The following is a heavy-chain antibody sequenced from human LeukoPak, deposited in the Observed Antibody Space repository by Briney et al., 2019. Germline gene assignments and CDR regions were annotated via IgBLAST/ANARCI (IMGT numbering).Heavy chain of an antibody. CDR1: GGSFSGYY. V-gene: IGHV4-4*09. CDR2: IYTSGST. CDR3: ARQRVDYFDY. J-gene: IGHJ4*02. Sequence: PSETLSLTCAVYGGSFSGYYWSWIRQPPGKGLEWIGYIYTSGSTNYNPSLKSRVTISVDTSKNQFSLKLSSVTAADTAVYYCARQRVDYFDYWGQGTLVTVSS.